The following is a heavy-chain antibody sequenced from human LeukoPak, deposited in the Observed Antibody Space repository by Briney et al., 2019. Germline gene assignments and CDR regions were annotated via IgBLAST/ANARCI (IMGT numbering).Heavy chain of an antibody. Sequence: GGSLRLSCAASGFTFSSYEMNWVRQAPGKGLEWVSYISSSGSTIYYADSVKGRFTISRDNAKNSLYLQMDSLRAEDTAVYYCARDIVGATGFGWGQGTLVTVSS. V-gene: IGHV3-48*03. CDR1: GFTFSSYE. CDR2: ISSSGSTI. CDR3: ARDIVGATGFG. D-gene: IGHD1-26*01. J-gene: IGHJ4*02.